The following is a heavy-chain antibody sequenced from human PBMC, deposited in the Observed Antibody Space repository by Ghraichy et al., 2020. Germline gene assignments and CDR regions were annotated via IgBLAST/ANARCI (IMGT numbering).Heavy chain of an antibody. Sequence: GGSLRLSCAASGFTFSSYSMNWVRQAPGKGLEWVSYISSSSTIYYADSVKGRFTISRDNAKNSLYLQMNSLRDEDTAVYYCARDRRSSGWGNYYYYGMDVWGQGTTVTVSS. CDR1: GFTFSSYS. V-gene: IGHV3-48*02. CDR2: ISSSSTI. D-gene: IGHD6-19*01. CDR3: ARDRRSSGWGNYYYYGMDV. J-gene: IGHJ6*02.